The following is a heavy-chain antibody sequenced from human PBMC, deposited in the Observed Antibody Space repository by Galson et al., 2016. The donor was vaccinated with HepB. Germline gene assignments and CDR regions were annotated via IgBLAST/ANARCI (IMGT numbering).Heavy chain of an antibody. J-gene: IGHJ3*02. Sequence: SLRLSCATSGFTFTRYNMNWVRQAPGKGLEWVSSISSGSSYIYYADSVKGRFTISRDYVKKSLYLQMNSLRPEDTAVYYCARVREQQLLDAFDIWGQGTMVTVSS. CDR1: GFTFTRYN. V-gene: IGHV3-21*01. D-gene: IGHD6-13*01. CDR3: ARVREQQLLDAFDI. CDR2: ISSGSSYI.